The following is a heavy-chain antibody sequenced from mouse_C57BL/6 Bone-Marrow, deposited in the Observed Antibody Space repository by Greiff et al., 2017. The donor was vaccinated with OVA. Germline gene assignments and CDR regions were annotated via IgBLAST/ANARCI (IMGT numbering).Heavy chain of an antibody. CDR2: INPNNGGT. CDR1: GYTFTDYY. Sequence: DVQLQQSGPELVKPGASVKISCKASGYTFTDYYMNWVKQSHGKSLEWIGDINPNNGGTSYNQKFKGKATLTVDKSSSTAYMELRSLTSEDSAVYYCAREDLLLRYPFAYWGQGTLVTVSA. D-gene: IGHD1-1*01. J-gene: IGHJ3*01. V-gene: IGHV1-26*01. CDR3: AREDLLLRYPFAY.